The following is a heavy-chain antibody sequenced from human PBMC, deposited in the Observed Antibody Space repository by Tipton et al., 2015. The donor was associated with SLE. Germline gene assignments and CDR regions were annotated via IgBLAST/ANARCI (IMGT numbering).Heavy chain of an antibody. CDR2: IYHSGST. J-gene: IGHJ1*01. V-gene: IGHV4-39*01. Sequence: TLSLTCTVSAGSITSSSYYWAWIRQPPGKGLEWIGTIYHSGSTYYNPSLKSRVTISVDTSKNQFSLKLSSVTAADTAVYYCARVYPNFGDYEFFQHWGQGTLVTVSS. D-gene: IGHD4-17*01. CDR1: AGSITSSSYY. CDR3: ARVYPNFGDYEFFQH.